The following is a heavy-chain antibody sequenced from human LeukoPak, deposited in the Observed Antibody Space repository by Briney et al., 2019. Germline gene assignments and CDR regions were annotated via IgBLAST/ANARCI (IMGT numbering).Heavy chain of an antibody. CDR2: ISYDGSNK. V-gene: IGHV3-30*18. CDR3: AKGTPATRVSYYYGMDV. CDR1: GFTFSSYG. J-gene: IGHJ6*04. Sequence: PGGALRLSCAASGFTFSSYGMHWVRQAPGKGLEWVAVISYDGSNKYYADSVKGRFTISRDNSKNTLYLQMTSLRAEDTAVYYCAKGTPATRVSYYYGMDVWGKGTTVTVSS. D-gene: IGHD2-2*01.